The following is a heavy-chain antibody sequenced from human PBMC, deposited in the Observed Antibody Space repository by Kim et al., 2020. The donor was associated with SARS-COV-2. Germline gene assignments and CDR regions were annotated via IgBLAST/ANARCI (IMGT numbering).Heavy chain of an antibody. V-gene: IGHV3-30-3*01. CDR3: ARAGDYVWGSYRRYYFDY. Sequence: GGSLRLSCAASGFTFSSYAMHWVRQAPGKGLEWVAVISYDGSNKYYADSVKGRFTISRDNSKNTLYLQMNSLRAEDTAVYYCARAGDYVWGSYRRYYFDYWGQGTLVTVSS. J-gene: IGHJ4*02. D-gene: IGHD3-16*02. CDR2: ISYDGSNK. CDR1: GFTFSSYA.